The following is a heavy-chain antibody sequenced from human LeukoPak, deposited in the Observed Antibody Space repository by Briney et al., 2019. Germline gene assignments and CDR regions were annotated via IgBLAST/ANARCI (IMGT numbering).Heavy chain of an antibody. Sequence: SETLSLTCTVSGGSISSYYWSWIRQPPGKGLEWIGYIYYSGSTNYNPSLRSRVTISVDTSKNQFSLKLTSVTAADTAIYYCAQSLGSGNWIGNWFDPWGQGTLVTVSS. V-gene: IGHV4-59*08. CDR1: GGSISSYY. CDR3: AQSLGSGNWIGNWFDP. CDR2: IYYSGST. D-gene: IGHD1-1*01. J-gene: IGHJ5*02.